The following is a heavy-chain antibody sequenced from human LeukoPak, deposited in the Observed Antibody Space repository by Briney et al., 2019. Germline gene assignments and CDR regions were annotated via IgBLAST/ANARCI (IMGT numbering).Heavy chain of an antibody. CDR1: GFTFSNSA. Sequence: GGSLRLSCAASGFTFSNSAMSWVRQAPGKGLEWVSTLSGSGITTYYADSVKGRFTISRGNSKNTLYLRMNSLRAEDTAVYYCAKGIYSSGWSYFDYWGHGTLVTVSS. V-gene: IGHV3-23*01. CDR2: LSGSGITT. J-gene: IGHJ4*01. D-gene: IGHD6-19*01. CDR3: AKGIYSSGWSYFDY.